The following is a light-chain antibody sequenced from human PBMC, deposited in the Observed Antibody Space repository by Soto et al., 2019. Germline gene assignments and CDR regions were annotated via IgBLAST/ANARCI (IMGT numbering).Light chain of an antibody. CDR1: QSVSSY. CDR3: QQRQYWPPIT. V-gene: IGKV3-11*01. J-gene: IGKJ5*01. CDR2: DTS. Sequence: EIVMTQSPASLSVTPGERVTLSCRASQSVSSYLAWYQQKPGQAPRLLIYDTSNRATGVPARFSGSGSGTDFTLTISSLEPEDCAIYYCQQRQYWPPITFGQGTRLEIK.